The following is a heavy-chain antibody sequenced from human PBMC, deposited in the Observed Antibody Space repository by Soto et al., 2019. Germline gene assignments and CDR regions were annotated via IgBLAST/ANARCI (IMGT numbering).Heavy chain of an antibody. D-gene: IGHD3-10*01. CDR2: MNPNSGNT. CDR3: ARVNYYGSGSYQDFFYFYALDV. Sequence: ASVKVSCKASGYTFTSYDINWVRQATGQGLEWMGWMNPNSGNTGYAQKFQGRVTMTRNTSISTAYMELSSLRSEDTAVYYCARVNYYGSGSYQDFFYFYALDVWGQGTTVTVSS. J-gene: IGHJ6*02. V-gene: IGHV1-8*01. CDR1: GYTFTSYD.